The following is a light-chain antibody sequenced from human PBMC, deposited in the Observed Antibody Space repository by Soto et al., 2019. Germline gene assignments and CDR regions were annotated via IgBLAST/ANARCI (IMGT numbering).Light chain of an antibody. Sequence: EIVMTQSPATLSVTPGERATLSCRASQSVSSNLAWYQQKPGQAPRLLIYGASTRATGIPARFSGSGSGTEFTLTINSLQSEDFAVYYCQQYNNWPRTFGQGTKVDI. CDR2: GAS. J-gene: IGKJ1*01. V-gene: IGKV3-15*01. CDR3: QQYNNWPRT. CDR1: QSVSSN.